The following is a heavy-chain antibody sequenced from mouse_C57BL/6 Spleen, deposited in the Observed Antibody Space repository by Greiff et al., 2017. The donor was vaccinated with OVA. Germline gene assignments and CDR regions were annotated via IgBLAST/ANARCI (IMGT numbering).Heavy chain of an antibody. Sequence: DVHLVESGGDLVKPGGSLKLSCAASGFTFSSYGMSWVRQTPDKRLEWVATISSGGSYTYYPDSVKGRFTISRDNAKNTLYLQMSSLKSEDTAMYYCARHYDYDYAMDYWGQGTSVTVSS. J-gene: IGHJ4*01. V-gene: IGHV5-6*01. CDR2: ISSGGSYT. CDR3: ARHYDYDYAMDY. CDR1: GFTFSSYG. D-gene: IGHD2-4*01.